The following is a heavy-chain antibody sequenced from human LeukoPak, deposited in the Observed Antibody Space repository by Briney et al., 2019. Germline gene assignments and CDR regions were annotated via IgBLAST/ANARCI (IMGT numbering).Heavy chain of an antibody. Sequence: GGSLRLSCAASGFSFSGHGMHWVRQPPGKGLEWVAFIRYDDGSDQYYADSVKGRFTISRDNSKNTLSLQMNSLRVDDTAVYYCAKDVPQAWQLLGHWGQGTLVTVFS. D-gene: IGHD2-2*01. CDR1: GFSFSGHG. V-gene: IGHV3-30*02. J-gene: IGHJ4*02. CDR2: IRYDDGSDQ. CDR3: AKDVPQAWQLLGH.